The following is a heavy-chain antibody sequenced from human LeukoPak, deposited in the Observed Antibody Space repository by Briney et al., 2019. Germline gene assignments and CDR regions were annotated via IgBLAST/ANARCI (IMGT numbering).Heavy chain of an antibody. CDR2: IDFSGST. J-gene: IGHJ4*02. V-gene: IGHV4-59*08. D-gene: IGHD2-21*02. CDR1: GVSISSYY. CDR3: ARQRRYCGGDCLPYYFDY. Sequence: SETLSLTCTVSGVSISSYYWSWLRQPPGKGLEWVGYIDFSGSTNYNPSLKSRVTVSVDTSKNQFSLKLSSVTAADTAVYYCARQRRYCGGDCLPYYFDYWGQGTLVTVSS.